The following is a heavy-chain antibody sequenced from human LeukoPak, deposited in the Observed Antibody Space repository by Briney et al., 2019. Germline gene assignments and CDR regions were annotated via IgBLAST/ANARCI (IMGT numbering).Heavy chain of an antibody. CDR2: INPNSGGT. Sequence: ASVKVSCKASGYTFTGYYMHWVRQAPGQGLEWMGWINPNSGGTNYAQKFQGRVTITADESTSTAYMELSSLRSEDTAVYYCARCSPEDGSYPRPNYYYYYGMDVWGQGTTVTVSS. CDR1: GYTFTGYY. V-gene: IGHV1-2*02. J-gene: IGHJ6*02. CDR3: ARCSPEDGSYPRPNYYYYYGMDV. D-gene: IGHD1-26*01.